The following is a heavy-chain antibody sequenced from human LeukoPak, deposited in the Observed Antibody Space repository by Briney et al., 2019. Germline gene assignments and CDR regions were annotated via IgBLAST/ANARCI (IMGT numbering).Heavy chain of an antibody. V-gene: IGHV3-21*04. CDR3: ARADLTGYYKSPGTLDY. CDR2: ISSSSGYI. J-gene: IGHJ4*02. CDR1: GFTFSSYT. Sequence: GGSLRLSCAASGFTFSSYTINWVRRAPGKGLEWVSSISSSSGYIYYADSVKGRFTISRDNSKNTLYLQMNSLRAEDTAVYYCARADLTGYYKSPGTLDYWGQGTLVTVSS. D-gene: IGHD3-9*01.